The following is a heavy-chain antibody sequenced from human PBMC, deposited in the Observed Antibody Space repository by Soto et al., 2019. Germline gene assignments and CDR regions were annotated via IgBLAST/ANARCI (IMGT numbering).Heavy chain of an antibody. CDR1: GDSVSSNSAA. V-gene: IGHV6-1*01. J-gene: IGHJ6*03. CDR3: ARGSWDDVTGHYYMDV. D-gene: IGHD1-1*01. CDR2: TYYRSKWYI. Sequence: QVQLQQSGPGLVKPSQTLSLTCDISGDSVSSNSAAWNWIRQTPSRGLEWLERTYYRSKWYINLSLSVKSRITVNPETSKNKFSLQLNSVSPEDTAVYYCARGSWDDVTGHYYMDVWGKGTTVTVSS.